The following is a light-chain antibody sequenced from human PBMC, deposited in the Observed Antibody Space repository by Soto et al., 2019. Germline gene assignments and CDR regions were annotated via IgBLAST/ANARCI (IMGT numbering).Light chain of an antibody. J-gene: IGKJ1*01. V-gene: IGKV3-15*01. CDR3: QQYDNWPWT. Sequence: EKVMTQSPATLSLSPGGGATLSCRASHSVSDRLAWYQQTPGQAPRLLIYGASTRATGIPVRFSGSGSGTEFTLTISSLQSEDFAFYYCQQYDNWPWTFGQGTKVDIK. CDR2: GAS. CDR1: HSVSDR.